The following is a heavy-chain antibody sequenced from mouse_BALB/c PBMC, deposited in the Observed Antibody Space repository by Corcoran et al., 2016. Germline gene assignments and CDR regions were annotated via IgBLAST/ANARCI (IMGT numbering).Heavy chain of an antibody. CDR1: GYTFTNYG. D-gene: IGHD1-1*01. CDR3: AREWDYYYGSSSWFAY. J-gene: IGHJ3*01. Sequence: QIQLVQSGPELKKPGETVKISCKASGYTFTNYGKNWVKQAPGKGLKRMGWINTYTGEPTYADDFKGRFAFSLETSASTAYLQINNLKNEDMATYFCAREWDYYYGSSSWFAYWGQGTLVTVSA. V-gene: IGHV9-1*02. CDR2: INTYTGEP.